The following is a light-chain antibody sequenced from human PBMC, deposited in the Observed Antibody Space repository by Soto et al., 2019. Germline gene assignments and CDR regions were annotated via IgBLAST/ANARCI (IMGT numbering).Light chain of an antibody. CDR1: QGIGGY. CDR2: AAS. Sequence: AIRMTQCPSSLSASTGDIVTITCRASQGIGGYLAWYQVKPEKAPKLLMFAASTLQRGEPYRFSGSGSGTKLTLKISYLQCEDFEYYYVEWYHDFPRTFGQGTKVEIK. V-gene: IGKV1-8*01. CDR3: EWYHDFPRT. J-gene: IGKJ1*01.